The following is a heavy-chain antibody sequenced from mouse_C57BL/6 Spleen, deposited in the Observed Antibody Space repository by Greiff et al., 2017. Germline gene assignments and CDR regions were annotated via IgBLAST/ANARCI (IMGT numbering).Heavy chain of an antibody. D-gene: IGHD2-1*01. CDR3: ARDGNSAWFAY. CDR1: GYTFTSYW. V-gene: IGHV1-64*01. J-gene: IGHJ3*01. Sequence: QVQLQQSGAELVKPGASVKLSCKASGYTFTSYWMHWVKQRPGQGLEWIGMIHPNSGSTNYNEKFKSKATLTVDKSSSTAYMQLSSLTSEDSAVYYCARDGNSAWFAYWGQGTLVTVSA. CDR2: IHPNSGST.